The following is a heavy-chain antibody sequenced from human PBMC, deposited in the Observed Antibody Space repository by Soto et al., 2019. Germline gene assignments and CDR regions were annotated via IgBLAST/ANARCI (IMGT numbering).Heavy chain of an antibody. J-gene: IGHJ5*02. D-gene: IGHD2-2*01. CDR1: GFSLSTSGEG. CDR2: IFWDDDN. CDR3: AHRRDATVRVPAAISAWFDP. Sequence: SGPTLVNPTQTLTLTCTFSGFSLSTSGEGVGWIRQPPGKALEWLALIFWDDDNRYNSSLRSRLTITKATSKNQVVLTLTNMDPVDTATSYCAHRRDATVRVPAAISAWFDPWGQGTQVTVSS. V-gene: IGHV2-5*02.